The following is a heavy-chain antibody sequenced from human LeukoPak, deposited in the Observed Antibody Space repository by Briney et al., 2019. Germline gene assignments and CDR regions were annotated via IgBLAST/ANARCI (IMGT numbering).Heavy chain of an antibody. J-gene: IGHJ3*02. Sequence: ASVKVSFKASGYTFTCYYMHWVRQAPGQGLEWMGWINPNSGGTNYAQKFQGRVTMTRDTSISTAYMELSRLRSDDTAVYYCARDREGYYDILTGYYGVGAFDIWGQGTMVTISS. CDR1: GYTFTCYY. CDR3: ARDREGYYDILTGYYGVGAFDI. D-gene: IGHD3-9*01. V-gene: IGHV1-2*02. CDR2: INPNSGGT.